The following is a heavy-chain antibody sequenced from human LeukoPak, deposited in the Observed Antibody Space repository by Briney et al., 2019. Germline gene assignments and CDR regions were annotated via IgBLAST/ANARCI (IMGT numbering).Heavy chain of an antibody. Sequence: SQTLSLTCAISGDSVSSNSAAWNWIRQSPSRGLEWLGRTYYRSKWYNDYAVSVKSRITINPDTSKNQFSLQLYSVTPEDTAVYYCARDDGSGSYYRGWSFQHWGQGTLVTVSS. CDR1: GDSVSSNSAA. D-gene: IGHD3-10*01. CDR2: TYYRSKWYN. CDR3: ARDDGSGSYYRGWSFQH. J-gene: IGHJ1*01. V-gene: IGHV6-1*01.